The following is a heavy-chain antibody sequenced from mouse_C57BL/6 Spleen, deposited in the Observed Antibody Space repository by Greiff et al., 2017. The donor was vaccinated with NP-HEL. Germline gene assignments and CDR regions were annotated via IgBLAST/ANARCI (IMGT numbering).Heavy chain of an antibody. V-gene: IGHV5-4*01. Sequence: DVMLVESGGGLVKPGGSLKLSCAASGFTFSSYAMSWVRQTPEKRLEWVATISDGGSYTYYPDNVKGRFTISRDNAKNNLYLQMSHLKSEDTAMYSCARDQGTTVVAPYAMDYWGQGTSVTVSS. D-gene: IGHD1-1*01. J-gene: IGHJ4*01. CDR2: ISDGGSYT. CDR1: GFTFSSYA. CDR3: ARDQGTTVVAPYAMDY.